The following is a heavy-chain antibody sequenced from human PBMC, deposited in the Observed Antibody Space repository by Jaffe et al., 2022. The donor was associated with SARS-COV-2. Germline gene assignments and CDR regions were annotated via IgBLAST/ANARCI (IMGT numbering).Heavy chain of an antibody. CDR2: ITPDGSQG. V-gene: IGHV3-7*03. D-gene: IGHD1-26*01. CDR3: ATEERTNY. J-gene: IGHJ4*02. Sequence: EVQLVESGGGLVQPGGSLRLSCEVSGFNISPYWMFWVRQAPGKGLEWVANITPDGSQGRYVDSVRGRFTISRDNARNSLFLQMTSLRGDDTALYYCATEERTNYWGQGILVTVSS. CDR1: GFNISPYW.